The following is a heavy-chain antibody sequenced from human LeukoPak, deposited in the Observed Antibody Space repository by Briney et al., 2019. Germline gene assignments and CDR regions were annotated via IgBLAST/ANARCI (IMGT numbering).Heavy chain of an antibody. V-gene: IGHV3-30*02. CDR3: AKDSIIGTSYYYDMDV. CDR1: GFTFSSYG. J-gene: IGHJ6*03. Sequence: GGSLRLSCAASGFTFSSYGMHWVRQAPGKGLEWVAFIRYDGSNKYYADSVKGRFTTSDDTSKNTLYLQSTSPVAEDTAVYYCAKDSIIGTSYYYDMDVWGKGTTVTVSS. D-gene: IGHD1-14*01. CDR2: IRYDGSNK.